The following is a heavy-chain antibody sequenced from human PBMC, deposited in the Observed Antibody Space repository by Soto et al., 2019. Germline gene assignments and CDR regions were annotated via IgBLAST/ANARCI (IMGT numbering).Heavy chain of an antibody. CDR2: INHRGST. D-gene: IGHD2-2*01. Sequence: QVQLQQWGAGLLKPSETLSLTCVVYGGSFSGYYWSWIRQSPGKGLEWIGGINHRGSTNYNPSLESRVTISVDTSKNQFSLKLLSVTAADTAMYYCARDGFCTSTTCRVGNWFDPWGQGTLVTVSS. V-gene: IGHV4-34*01. CDR1: GGSFSGYY. J-gene: IGHJ5*02. CDR3: ARDGFCTSTTCRVGNWFDP.